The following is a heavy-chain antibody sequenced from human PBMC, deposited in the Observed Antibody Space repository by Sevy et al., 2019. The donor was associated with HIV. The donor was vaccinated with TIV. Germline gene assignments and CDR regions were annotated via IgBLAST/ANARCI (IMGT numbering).Heavy chain of an antibody. CDR1: GFAFYDFS. D-gene: IGHD2-8*01. Sequence: GGSLRLSCAASGFAFYDFSMSWIRQAPGKGLEWVATLSFGCGKINYADSVKGRFTISRDNSKNSFYLQMDNLRAEDTALYYGAGEGCTRPHDYWGQGTRVTVSS. J-gene: IGHJ4*02. V-gene: IGHV3-21*04. CDR2: LSFGCGKI. CDR3: AGEGCTRPHDY.